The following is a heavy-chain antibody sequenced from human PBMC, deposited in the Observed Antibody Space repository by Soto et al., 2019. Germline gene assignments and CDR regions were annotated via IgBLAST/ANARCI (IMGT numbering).Heavy chain of an antibody. Sequence: SETLSLTCTVSGGSISSGGYYWSWIRQHPGKGLEWIGYIYYSGSTYYNPSLKSRVTISVDTSKNQFSLKLSSVTAADTAVYYCARGVVVTSPAVGGAFDIWGQGTLVTVSS. CDR1: GGSISSGGYY. CDR3: ARGVVVTSPAVGGAFDI. V-gene: IGHV4-31*03. D-gene: IGHD2-21*02. J-gene: IGHJ3*02. CDR2: IYYSGST.